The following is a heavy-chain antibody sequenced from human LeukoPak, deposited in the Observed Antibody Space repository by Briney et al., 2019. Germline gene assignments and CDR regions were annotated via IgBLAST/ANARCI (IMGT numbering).Heavy chain of an antibody. CDR3: ASVTYYGMDV. V-gene: IGHV3-23*01. J-gene: IGHJ6*02. CDR2: TSGSGGST. Sequence: GGSLRLSCAASGFTFSSYAMSWVRQAPGKGLEWVSATSGSGGSTYYADSVKGRFTISRDNSKNTLYLQMNSLRAEDTAVYYCASVTYYGMDVWGQGTTVTVSS. D-gene: IGHD3-16*01. CDR1: GFTFSSYA.